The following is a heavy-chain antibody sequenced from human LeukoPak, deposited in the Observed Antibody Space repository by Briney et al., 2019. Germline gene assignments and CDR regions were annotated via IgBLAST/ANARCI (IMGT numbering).Heavy chain of an antibody. V-gene: IGHV4-61*01. CDR1: GGSVSSGSYH. Sequence: SETLSLTCTVSGGSVSSGSYHWSWIRQPPGKGLEYIGYIYYSGSTNYNPSLKSRVTISLDTSKNQFSLNLRSVTAADTAVYYCARRDYTLDYWGQGTLVTVSS. CDR3: ARRDYTLDY. J-gene: IGHJ4*02. CDR2: IYYSGST. D-gene: IGHD4-11*01.